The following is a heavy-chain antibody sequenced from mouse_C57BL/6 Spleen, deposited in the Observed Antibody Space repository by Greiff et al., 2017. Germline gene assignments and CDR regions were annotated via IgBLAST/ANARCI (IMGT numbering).Heavy chain of an antibody. CDR3: ARGYYGSSYGYWYFDV. Sequence: VQLQQPGAELVKPGASVKLSCKASGYTFTSYWMHWVKQRPGQGLEWIGMIHPNSGSTNYNEKFKGKATLTVDKYSSAAYMQLTSLTSEDSAVYYCARGYYGSSYGYWYFDVWGTGTTVTVSS. CDR1: GYTFTSYW. J-gene: IGHJ1*03. CDR2: IHPNSGST. V-gene: IGHV1-64*01. D-gene: IGHD1-1*01.